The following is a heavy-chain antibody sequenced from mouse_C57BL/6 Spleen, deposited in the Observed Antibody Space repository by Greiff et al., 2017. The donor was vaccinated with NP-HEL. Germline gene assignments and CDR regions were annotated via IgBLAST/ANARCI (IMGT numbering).Heavy chain of an antibody. Sequence: VQLQQSGAELVRPGASVKLSCTASGFNIKDDYMHWVKQRPEQGLAWIGWIDPENGDTEYASKFQGKATITADTSSNTAYLQLSSLTSEDTAVYYCTEGGAHWYFDVWGTGTTVTVSS. CDR1: GFNIKDDY. CDR2: IDPENGDT. V-gene: IGHV14-4*01. CDR3: TEGGAHWYFDV. J-gene: IGHJ1*03.